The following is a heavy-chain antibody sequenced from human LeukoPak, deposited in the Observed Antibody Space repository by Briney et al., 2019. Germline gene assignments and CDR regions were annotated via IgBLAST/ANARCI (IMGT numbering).Heavy chain of an antibody. V-gene: IGHV1-69*06. D-gene: IGHD3-22*01. CDR1: GGTFSSYA. Sequence: SVKVSCKASGGTFSSYAISWVRQAPGQGLEWMGGIIPIFGTANYAQKFQGRVTITADKSTSTAYMELSSLRSEDTAVYYCAREHTDYYDSSGYYYWGQGTLVTVSS. J-gene: IGHJ4*02. CDR2: IIPIFGTA. CDR3: AREHTDYYDSSGYYY.